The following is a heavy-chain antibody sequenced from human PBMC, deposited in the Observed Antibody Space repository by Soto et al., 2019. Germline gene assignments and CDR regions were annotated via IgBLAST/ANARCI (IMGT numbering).Heavy chain of an antibody. CDR1: AGTITTSY. CDR3: ASSGIVGREVNTWFVP. J-gene: IGHJ5*02. V-gene: IGHV4-59*01. Sequence: PSETLSLTCTVSAGTITTSYWSWIRQPLGKALEWIGYISYRGSTNYNPSLKTRLTISIDTSKSQISLKLTSMTTADTAVYYCASSGIVGREVNTWFVPWGQGTLVTVSS. D-gene: IGHD3-22*01. CDR2: ISYRGST.